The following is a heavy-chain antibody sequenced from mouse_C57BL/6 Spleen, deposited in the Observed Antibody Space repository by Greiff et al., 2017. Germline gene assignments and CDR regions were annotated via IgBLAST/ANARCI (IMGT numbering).Heavy chain of an antibody. V-gene: IGHV3-6*01. CDR3: AREGDYDWYYFDY. CDR1: GYSITSGYY. Sequence: EVQLVESGPGLVKPSQSLSLTCSVTGYSITSGYYWNWIRQFPGNKLEWMGYISYDGSNNYNPSLKNRISITRDTSKNQFFLKLNSVTTEDTATYYCAREGDYDWYYFDYWGQGTTLTVSS. CDR2: ISYDGSN. J-gene: IGHJ2*01. D-gene: IGHD2-4*01.